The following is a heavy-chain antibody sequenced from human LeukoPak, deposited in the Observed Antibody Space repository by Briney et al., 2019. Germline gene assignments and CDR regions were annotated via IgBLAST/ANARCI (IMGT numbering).Heavy chain of an antibody. CDR1: GGSISSGSYY. V-gene: IGHV4-61*02. CDR3: ASHGYCSGGSCRQYYYYYYMDV. CDR2: IYTSGST. D-gene: IGHD2-15*01. J-gene: IGHJ6*03. Sequence: SETLSLTCTVSGGSISSGSYYWSWIRQPAGKGLEWIGRIYTSGSTNYNPSLKSRVTISLDTSKNQFSLKLSSVTAADTAVYYCASHGYCSGGSCRQYYYYYYMDVWGKGTTVTVSS.